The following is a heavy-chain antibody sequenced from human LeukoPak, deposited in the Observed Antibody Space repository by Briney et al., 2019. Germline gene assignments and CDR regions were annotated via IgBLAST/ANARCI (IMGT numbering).Heavy chain of an antibody. CDR1: GFTFSSYA. D-gene: IGHD3-22*01. CDR2: ISGSGGST. Sequence: PGGSLRLSCAASGFTFSSYAMSWVRQAPGKGLEWVSAISGSGGSTYYADSVKGRFTISRDNSKNTLYLQMNSLRAEGTAVYYCAKDYYDSSGYLHPEYFQHWGQGTLVTVSS. J-gene: IGHJ1*01. CDR3: AKDYYDSSGYLHPEYFQH. V-gene: IGHV3-23*01.